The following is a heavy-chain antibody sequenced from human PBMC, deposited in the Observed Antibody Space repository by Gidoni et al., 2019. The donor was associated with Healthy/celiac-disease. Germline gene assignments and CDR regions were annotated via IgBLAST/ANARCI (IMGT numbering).Heavy chain of an antibody. CDR1: GGSFSGYY. CDR3: AREDCSGGSCYSDY. J-gene: IGHJ4*02. V-gene: IGHV4-34*01. D-gene: IGHD2-15*01. CDR2: INHSGST. Sequence: QVQLQQWGAGLLKPSETLSLTCAVYGGSFSGYYWSWIRQPPGKGLEWIGEINHSGSTNYNPSLKGRVTISVDTSKNQFSLKLSSVTAADTAVYYCAREDCSGGSCYSDYWGQGTLVTVSS.